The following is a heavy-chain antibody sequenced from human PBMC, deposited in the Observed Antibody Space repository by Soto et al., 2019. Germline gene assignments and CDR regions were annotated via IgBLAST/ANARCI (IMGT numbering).Heavy chain of an antibody. CDR2: IRSSGECT. CDR1: GFTFSNYA. CDR3: AKGGRRVLIPMDV. V-gene: IGHV3-23*01. D-gene: IGHD2-8*01. Sequence: QLLESGGGLVQTGGSLSLSCTASGFTFSNYAMSWVRQAPGKGLAWVSGIRSSGECTYYADSVKGRITISRDNSTNMLYLQINSLGAEDTAVDYCAKGGRRVLIPMDVWGQGTTVTVSS. J-gene: IGHJ6*02.